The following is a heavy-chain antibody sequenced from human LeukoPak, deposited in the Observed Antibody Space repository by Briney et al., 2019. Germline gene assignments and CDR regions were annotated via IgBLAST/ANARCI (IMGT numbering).Heavy chain of an antibody. CDR3: ARSMYGEGRRIIDFDY. CDR2: TRNKVNSYTT. D-gene: IGHD4/OR15-4a*01. CDR1: GFTFSDHY. Sequence: PGGSLRLSCAASGFTFSDHYIDWVRQAPGKELEWVARTRNKVNSYTTAYAASVTGRFTFSRDDSSNSVYLQMNSLKIEDTAVCYCARSMYGEGRRIIDFDYWGQGSLLTVSS. V-gene: IGHV3-72*01. J-gene: IGHJ4*02.